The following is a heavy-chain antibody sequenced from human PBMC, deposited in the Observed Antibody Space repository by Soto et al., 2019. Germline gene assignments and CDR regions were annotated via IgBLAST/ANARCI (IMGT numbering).Heavy chain of an antibody. CDR2: ISSNGGST. V-gene: IGHV3-64*01. D-gene: IGHD2-15*01. Sequence: GGSLRLSCAASGFTFSSYAMHWVRQAPGKGLEYVSAISSNGGSTYYANSVKGRFTISRDNSKNTLYLQMGSLRAEDMAVYYCARGPSVYCSGGSCYRNYYYYMDVWGKGTTVTVSS. CDR3: ARGPSVYCSGGSCYRNYYYYMDV. J-gene: IGHJ6*03. CDR1: GFTFSSYA.